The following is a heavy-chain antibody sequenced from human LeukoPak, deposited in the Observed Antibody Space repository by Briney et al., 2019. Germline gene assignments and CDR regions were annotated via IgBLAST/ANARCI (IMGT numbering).Heavy chain of an antibody. V-gene: IGHV3-9*01. CDR1: GFTFDDYA. J-gene: IGHJ4*02. CDR3: AKDMWFGELLSGDSGFVFVGGPFDY. D-gene: IGHD3-10*01. CDR2: ISWNSGSI. Sequence: GGSLRLSCAASGFTFDDYAMHWVRQAPGKGLEWVSGISWNSGSIGYADSVKGRFTISRDNAKNSLYLQMNSLRAEDTALYYCAKDMWFGELLSGDSGFVFVGGPFDYWGQGTLVTVSS.